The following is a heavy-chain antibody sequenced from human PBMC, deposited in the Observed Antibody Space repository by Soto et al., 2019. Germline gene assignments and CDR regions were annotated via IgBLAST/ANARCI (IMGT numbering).Heavy chain of an antibody. CDR3: ARLPGAFYYDNSDYDFHDY. CDR2: IYPDDNT. J-gene: IGHJ4*02. CDR1: GLSVYFSY. D-gene: IGHD3-22*01. Sequence: GCIKVARATSGLSVYFSYVPWFLKSPQKGLEWISVIYPDDNTYYAESVRGRFTLSKDSSRNTVSLQMNSLRAEDTAVYYCARLPGAFYYDNSDYDFHDYRAQGTMVTGSS. V-gene: IGHV3-53*01.